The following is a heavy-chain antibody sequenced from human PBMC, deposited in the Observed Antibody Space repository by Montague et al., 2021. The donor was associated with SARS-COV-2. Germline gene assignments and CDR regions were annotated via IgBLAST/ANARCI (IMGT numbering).Heavy chain of an antibody. D-gene: IGHD3-22*01. CDR3: ARGRQHFNMIVVVMTGGEYYFDY. CDR2: INHRGTS. V-gene: IGHV4-34*01. Sequence: SETLSLTRAVYGGSFSDYFWTWIRQPPGKGLEWIGEINHRGTSNYNLSLKSRVSISVDTSKNQFSLYLGSVTAADTAVYYCARGRQHFNMIVVVMTGGEYYFDYWGQGTLVTVSS. CDR1: GGSFSDYF. J-gene: IGHJ4*02.